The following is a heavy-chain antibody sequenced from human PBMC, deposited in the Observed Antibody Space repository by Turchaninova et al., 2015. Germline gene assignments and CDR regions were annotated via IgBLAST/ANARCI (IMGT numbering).Heavy chain of an antibody. J-gene: IGHJ4*02. CDR3: ARDDSAVAWTRAHRY. D-gene: IGHD6-19*01. V-gene: IGHV4-39*07. CDR1: GGSTHSGDYY. CDR2: IYSSVDT. Sequence: QLHLQESGPGLVKPSETLSLTCSVSGGSTHSGDYYWGWIRPPPGQGLEWISNIYSSVDTIYNPTLESRVTISADTSNKQFFLRLTSVTAADTAVYYCARDDSAVAWTRAHRYWGQGALVTVS.